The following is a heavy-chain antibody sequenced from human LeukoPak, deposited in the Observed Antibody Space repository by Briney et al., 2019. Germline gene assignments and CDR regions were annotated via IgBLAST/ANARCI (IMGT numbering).Heavy chain of an antibody. CDR3: VKSETMIGLGPFDY. Sequence: GGSLRLSCSASGFTFSSYPMHWVRQAPGKGLEYVSAISSNGGSTYYADSVKGRFTISRDNSKNTLYLQMSSLRAEDTAVYYCVKSETMIGLGPFDYWGQGTLVTVSS. D-gene: IGHD3-22*01. CDR2: ISSNGGST. J-gene: IGHJ4*02. V-gene: IGHV3-64D*06. CDR1: GFTFSSYP.